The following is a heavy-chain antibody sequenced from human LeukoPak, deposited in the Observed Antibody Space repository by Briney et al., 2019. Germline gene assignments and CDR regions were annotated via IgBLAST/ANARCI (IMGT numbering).Heavy chain of an antibody. CDR3: ARDGVQTAPFDY. D-gene: IGHD4/OR15-4a*01. CDR2: INGDGSYT. CDR1: GFTFSGYW. Sequence: GGSLRLSCATSGFTFSGYWMHWVRQAPGKGLVWLPLINGDGSYTIYADSVKGRFTISRDNAKNTLYLQMDSLRAEDTAVYYCARDGVQTAPFDYWGQGTLVTVSS. V-gene: IGHV3-74*01. J-gene: IGHJ4*02.